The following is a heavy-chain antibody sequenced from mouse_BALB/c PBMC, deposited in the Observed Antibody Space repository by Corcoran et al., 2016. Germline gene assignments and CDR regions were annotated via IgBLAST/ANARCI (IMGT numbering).Heavy chain of an antibody. CDR1: GYSFTGYY. CDR2: INPYNGAT. Sequence: EVQLQQSGPELVKPGASVKLSCKASGYSFTGYYMHWVKQSHVKSLAWIGRINPYNGATSYNQNFKDKASLTVDKSSSTAYMELHSLASEDSAVYYCARKGYGSSYGAMDYWGQGTSVTVSS. D-gene: IGHD1-1*01. J-gene: IGHJ4*01. CDR3: ARKGYGSSYGAMDY. V-gene: IGHV1-26*01.